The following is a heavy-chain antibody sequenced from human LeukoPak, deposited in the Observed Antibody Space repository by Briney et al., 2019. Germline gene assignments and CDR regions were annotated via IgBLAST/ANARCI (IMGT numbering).Heavy chain of an antibody. J-gene: IGHJ4*02. CDR3: AKEGRSLQTY. CDR2: ISYDGSNK. V-gene: IGHV3-30*04. CDR1: GITFSSYA. D-gene: IGHD5-24*01. Sequence: GGSLRLSCAASGITFSSYAMHWVRQAPGKGLEWVAVISYDGSNKYYADSVKGRFTISRDNAKNSLYLQMNSLRVEDTAVYYCAKEGRSLQTYWGQGTLVTVSS.